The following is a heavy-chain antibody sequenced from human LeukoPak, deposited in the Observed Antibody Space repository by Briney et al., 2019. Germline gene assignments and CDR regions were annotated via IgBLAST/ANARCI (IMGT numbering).Heavy chain of an antibody. CDR3: ARDLGHIVVVTAIRGLDY. J-gene: IGHJ4*02. Sequence: ASVKVSCKASGGTFSSYAISWVRQARGQGLEWMGEIIPIFGATNYAQKFQGRVTITADESTSTAYMELSSLRSEDTAVYYCARDLGHIVVVTAIRGLDYWGQGTLVTVSS. V-gene: IGHV1-69*01. CDR2: IIPIFGAT. CDR1: GGTFSSYA. D-gene: IGHD2-21*02.